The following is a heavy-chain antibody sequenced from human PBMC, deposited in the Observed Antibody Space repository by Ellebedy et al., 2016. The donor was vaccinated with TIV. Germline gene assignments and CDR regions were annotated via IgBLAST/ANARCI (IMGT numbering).Heavy chain of an antibody. Sequence: MPSETLSLTCTVSGGSISTHYWNWIRQPPGKGLEWIGYVYYSGSTNYNPSLKSRVTISVDTSKNQFSLKLSSVTAADTAVYYCAREGYGDYVWFDPWGQGTLATVSS. D-gene: IGHD4-17*01. V-gene: IGHV4-59*11. CDR2: VYYSGST. CDR3: AREGYGDYVWFDP. J-gene: IGHJ5*02. CDR1: GGSISTHY.